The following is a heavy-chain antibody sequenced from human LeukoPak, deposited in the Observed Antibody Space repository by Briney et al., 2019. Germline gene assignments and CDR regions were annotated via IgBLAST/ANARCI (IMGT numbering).Heavy chain of an antibody. D-gene: IGHD6-19*01. CDR2: ISYDGSNK. CDR1: GFTFSSYG. V-gene: IGHV3-30*18. J-gene: IGHJ4*02. Sequence: GGSLRLSCAASGFTFSSYGMHWVRQAPGKGLEWVAVISYDGSNKYYADSVKGRFTISRDNSKNTLYLQMNSLRAEDTAVYYCAKDLYSSGFDYWGQGTLATVSS. CDR3: AKDLYSSGFDY.